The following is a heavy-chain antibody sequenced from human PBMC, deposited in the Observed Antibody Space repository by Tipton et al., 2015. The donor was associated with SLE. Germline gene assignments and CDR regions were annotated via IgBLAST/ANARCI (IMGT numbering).Heavy chain of an antibody. V-gene: IGHV6-1*01. J-gene: IGHJ5*02. CDR2: TYYRSKWYN. CDR3: AREGAVAGPGWFDP. Sequence: GLVKPSQTLSLTCAISGDSVSSHSAAWNWIRQSPSSGLEWLGRTYYRSKWYNDYAVSVKSRVTINPDTSKNQFSLQLNSVTPEDTAVYYCAREGAVAGPGWFDPWGQGTLVTVSS. D-gene: IGHD6-19*01. CDR1: GDSVSSHSAA.